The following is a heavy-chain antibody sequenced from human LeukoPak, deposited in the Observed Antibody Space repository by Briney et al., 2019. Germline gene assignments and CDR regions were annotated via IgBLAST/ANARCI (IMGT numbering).Heavy chain of an antibody. CDR3: ARAPRRSITMIVMPRGYYFDY. CDR2: INHSGST. V-gene: IGHV4-34*01. Sequence: PSETLSLTCAVYGGSFSGYYWSWIRQPPGKGLEWIGEINHSGSTNYNPPLKSRVTISVDTSKNQFSLKLSSVTAADTAVYYCARAPRRSITMIVMPRGYYFDYWGQGTLVTVSS. J-gene: IGHJ4*02. CDR1: GGSFSGYY. D-gene: IGHD3-22*01.